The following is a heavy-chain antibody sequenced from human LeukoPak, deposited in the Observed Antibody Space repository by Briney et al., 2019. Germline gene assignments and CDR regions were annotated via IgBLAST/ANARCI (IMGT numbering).Heavy chain of an antibody. J-gene: IGHJ6*02. CDR3: ARGPYCSSTSCYENYYYGMDV. CDR1: GFTFSSYS. CDR2: ISSSSSYI. Sequence: GGSLRLSCAASGFTFSSYSMNWVRQAPGKGLEWVSSISSSSSYIYYADSVKGRFTISRDNAKNSLYLQMNSLRAEDTAVYYCARGPYCSSTSCYENYYYGMDVWGQGTTVTVSS. D-gene: IGHD2-2*01. V-gene: IGHV3-21*01.